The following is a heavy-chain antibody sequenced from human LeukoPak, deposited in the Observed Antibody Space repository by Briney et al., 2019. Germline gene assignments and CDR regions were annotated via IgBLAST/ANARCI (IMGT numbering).Heavy chain of an antibody. CDR2: ISGSGGST. J-gene: IGHJ4*02. D-gene: IGHD6-13*01. Sequence: PGGSLRLSCAASGFTFSSYAMSWVRQAPGKGLEWVSAISGSGGSTYYADSVKGRLTISRDNSKNTLYLQMNSLRAEDTAVYYCAKTYSSSWRMDYWGQGTLVTVSS. CDR1: GFTFSSYA. CDR3: AKTYSSSWRMDY. V-gene: IGHV3-23*01.